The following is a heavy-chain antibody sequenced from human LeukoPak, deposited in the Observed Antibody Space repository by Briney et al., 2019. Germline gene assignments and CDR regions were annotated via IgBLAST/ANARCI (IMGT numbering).Heavy chain of an antibody. Sequence: PSETLSLTCAVSGGSISSSNWWSWVRQPPGKGLEWIGEIYHSGSTNYNPSLKSRVTISVDKSKNQFSLKLSSVTAADTAVYYCARESPRYYYYMDVWGKGTTVTVSS. CDR3: ARESPRYYYYMDV. V-gene: IGHV4-4*02. CDR2: IYHSGST. CDR1: GGSISSSNW. J-gene: IGHJ6*03.